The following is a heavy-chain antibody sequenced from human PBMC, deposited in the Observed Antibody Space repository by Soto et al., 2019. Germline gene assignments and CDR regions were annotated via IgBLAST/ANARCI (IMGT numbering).Heavy chain of an antibody. J-gene: IGHJ6*02. Sequence: QVQLVQSGAEVKKPGSSVKVSCKAPGGTFSSYAISWVRQAPGQGLEWMGGIIPIFGTANYAQKFQGRVTITADESTSTGYMELSSLRSEDTAVYYCARSQGGSSSLDIYYYYYYGMDVWGHGNTVTVSS. CDR3: ARSQGGSSSLDIYYYYYYGMDV. CDR2: IIPIFGTA. D-gene: IGHD2-15*01. CDR1: GGTFSSYA. V-gene: IGHV1-69*01.